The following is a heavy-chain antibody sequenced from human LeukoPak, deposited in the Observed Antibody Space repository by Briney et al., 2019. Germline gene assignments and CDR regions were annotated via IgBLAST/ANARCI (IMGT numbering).Heavy chain of an antibody. D-gene: IGHD3-10*01. Sequence: GVSLSLSCAASGFTFSDCAMTWVRQAPRKGLEWVSSIGSDGNKHYSESVRGRFAISRDNSKNTLFLQMDNLRVEDTAVYYCARDQGDGSGFRFDYWGQGALVTVSS. CDR3: ARDQGDGSGFRFDY. CDR2: IGSDGNK. V-gene: IGHV3-23*01. CDR1: GFTFSDCA. J-gene: IGHJ4*02.